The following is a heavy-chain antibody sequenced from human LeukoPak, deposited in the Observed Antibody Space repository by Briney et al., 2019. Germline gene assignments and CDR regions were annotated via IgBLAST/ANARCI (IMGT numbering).Heavy chain of an antibody. J-gene: IGHJ4*02. CDR3: ARSYYDFRSGYSFPVYFDY. Sequence: SETLSLTCTVSGGSISSYYWSWIRQPPGKGLEWIGYIYYSGSTNYNPSLKSRVTISVDTSKNQFSLKLSSVTAADTAVYYCARSYYDFRSGYSFPVYFDYWGQGTLVTVSS. CDR1: GGSISSYY. CDR2: IYYSGST. V-gene: IGHV4-59*08. D-gene: IGHD3-3*01.